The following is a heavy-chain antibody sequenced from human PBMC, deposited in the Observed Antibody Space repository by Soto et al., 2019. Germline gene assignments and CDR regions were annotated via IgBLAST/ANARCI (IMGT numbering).Heavy chain of an antibody. CDR3: AKELEIVLTVHAASNS. J-gene: IGHJ4*02. Sequence: RLPWAPCGCSFDRYAMNWVREAQGQRLEWVSSIRGAGSTTYYGDSVKGLFTISRDTSRNTVHLQIGSLRAEDTPIYYCAKELEIVLTVHAASNSCGQGLPVAVSS. V-gene: IGHV3-23*01. D-gene: IGHD2-8*01. CDR1: GCSFDRYA. CDR2: IRGAGSTT.